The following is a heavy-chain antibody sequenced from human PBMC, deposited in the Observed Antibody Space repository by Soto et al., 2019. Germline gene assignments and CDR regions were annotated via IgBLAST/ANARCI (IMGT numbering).Heavy chain of an antibody. CDR3: ARDMPYGAGSLAGCDY. CDR2: IYHSGTT. J-gene: IGHJ4*02. CDR1: GVYITGSY. D-gene: IGHD1-26*01. V-gene: IGHV4-59*01. Sequence: SETLSLTCTVSGVYITGSYWSWIRQTPGKTLEWIGYIYHSGTTTYNPSLKSRVSISVDTSKNQFSLRLTSVIAADTAVYYCARDMPYGAGSLAGCDYWGQGIRVTVSS.